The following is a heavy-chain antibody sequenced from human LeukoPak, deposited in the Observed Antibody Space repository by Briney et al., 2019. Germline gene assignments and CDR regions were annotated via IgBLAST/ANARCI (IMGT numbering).Heavy chain of an antibody. Sequence: GESLKISCKGSGYSFTSYWIGWVRPMPGKGLAWIGIIYPGDSDTRYSPSFQGQVTISADKSISTAYLQWSSLKASDTAMYYCARQILYSSSWYYWFDPWGQGTLVTVSS. D-gene: IGHD6-13*01. CDR3: ARQILYSSSWYYWFDP. CDR1: GYSFTSYW. V-gene: IGHV5-51*01. J-gene: IGHJ5*02. CDR2: IYPGDSDT.